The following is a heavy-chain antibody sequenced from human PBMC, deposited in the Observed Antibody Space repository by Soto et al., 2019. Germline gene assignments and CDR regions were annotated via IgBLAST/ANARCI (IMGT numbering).Heavy chain of an antibody. J-gene: IGHJ6*02. V-gene: IGHV3-30*03. Sequence: GGSLRLSCAVSGFTFSSYGMHWVRQAPGKGLEWVAVISYDGSNKYYADSVKGRFTISRDNSKNTLYLQMNSLRAEDTAVYYCGGGSSWLPFSYYYGMDVWGQGTTVTVSS. CDR3: GGGSSWLPFSYYYGMDV. CDR2: ISYDGSNK. CDR1: GFTFSSYG. D-gene: IGHD6-13*01.